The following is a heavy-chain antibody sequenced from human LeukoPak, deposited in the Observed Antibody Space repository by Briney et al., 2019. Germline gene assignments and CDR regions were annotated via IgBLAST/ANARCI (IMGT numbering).Heavy chain of an antibody. J-gene: IGHJ4*02. Sequence: SGRSLRLSCAASGFTFDDYAMHWVRQVPGKGLEWVSGISWNSGSIGYADSVKGRFTISRDNAKNSLYLQMNSLRAEDTALYSCAKDIEAAADYYFDYWGQGTLVTVSS. V-gene: IGHV3-9*01. CDR3: AKDIEAAADYYFDY. CDR1: GFTFDDYA. CDR2: ISWNSGSI. D-gene: IGHD6-13*01.